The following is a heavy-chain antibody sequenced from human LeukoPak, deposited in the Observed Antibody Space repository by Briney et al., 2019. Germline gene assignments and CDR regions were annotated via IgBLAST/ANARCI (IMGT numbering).Heavy chain of an antibody. Sequence: NPGGSLRFSCAASGFTFSSYSLNWVRQAPGKGLEWVSTISSSSSYIYYADSVKGRFTISRDNAKNSLYLQMNSLRAEDTAVYYCATAPVGYNYGLRHIYYMDVWGKGTTVTVSS. CDR3: ATAPVGYNYGLRHIYYMDV. V-gene: IGHV3-21*01. CDR2: ISSSSSYI. CDR1: GFTFSSYS. J-gene: IGHJ6*03. D-gene: IGHD5-18*01.